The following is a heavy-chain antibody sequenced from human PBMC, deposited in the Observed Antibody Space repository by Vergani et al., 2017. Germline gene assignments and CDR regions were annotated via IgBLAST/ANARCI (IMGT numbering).Heavy chain of an antibody. CDR3: AKGGTMIVVVLV. CDR1: GFTFSSYA. J-gene: IGHJ4*02. V-gene: IGHV3-23*01. Sequence: EVQLLESGGGLVQPGGSLRLSCAASGFTFSSYAMSWVRQAPGKGLEWVTAISGSGGSTYYADSVKGRFTISRDNSKNTLYLQMNSLRAEDTAVYYCAKGGTMIVVVLVWGQGTLVTVSS. D-gene: IGHD3-22*01. CDR2: ISGSGGST.